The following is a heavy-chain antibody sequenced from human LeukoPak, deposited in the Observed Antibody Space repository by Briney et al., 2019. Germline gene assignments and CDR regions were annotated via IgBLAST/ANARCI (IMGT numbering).Heavy chain of an antibody. Sequence: MSSETLSLTCAVYGGSFSGYYWSWIRQPPGKGLEWIGEINHSGSTNYNPSLKSRVTISVDTSKNQFSLKLSSVTAADTAVYYCARALDILTAYFDYWGQGTLVTVSS. CDR1: GGSFSGYY. D-gene: IGHD3-9*01. J-gene: IGHJ4*02. CDR2: INHSGST. CDR3: ARALDILTAYFDY. V-gene: IGHV4-34*01.